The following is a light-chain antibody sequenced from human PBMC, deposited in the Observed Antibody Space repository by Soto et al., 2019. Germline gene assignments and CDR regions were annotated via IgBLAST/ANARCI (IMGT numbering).Light chain of an antibody. CDR3: LQYNSYPLT. J-gene: IGKJ4*01. CDR2: AAS. CDR1: QVIRND. V-gene: IGKV1-17*01. Sequence: DVPMHPASICLATSLLGRDSIPCRTSQVIRNDLGWYQQKPGKAPKRLIYAASSLQSGVPARFSGSGSGTEFTLTISSLQPEDFAIYYCLQYNSYPLTFGGGTKVDIK.